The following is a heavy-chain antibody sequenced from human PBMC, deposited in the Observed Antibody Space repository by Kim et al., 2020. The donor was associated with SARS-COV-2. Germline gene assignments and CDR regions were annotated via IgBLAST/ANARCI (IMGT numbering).Heavy chain of an antibody. CDR2: INTNTGNP. CDR1: GYTFTSYD. V-gene: IGHV7-4-1*02. CDR3: ARERFWIVGAFDY. J-gene: IGHJ4*02. Sequence: ASVKVSCKASGYTFTSYDMNWVRQAPGQGLEGTGWINTNTGNPKYAQGFTGRFGCPYDTSVSTASLQISSLKAEDTAVVYCARERFWIVGAFDYWGQGTLVTVSS. D-gene: IGHD1-26*01.